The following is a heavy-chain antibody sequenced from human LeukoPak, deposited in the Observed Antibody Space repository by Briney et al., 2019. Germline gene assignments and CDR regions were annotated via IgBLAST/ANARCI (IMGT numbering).Heavy chain of an antibody. CDR2: INPSGGST. CDR3: ARAGSDEYFQH. V-gene: IGHV1-46*01. J-gene: IGHJ1*01. Sequence: GASVTVSFTASGYTFTIYYMHWVRQAPGQGLEWMGIINPSGGSTSYAQKFQGRVTITRDTSTSTVYMELSSLRSEDTAVYYCARAGSDEYFQHWGQGTLVTVSS. CDR1: GYTFTIYY.